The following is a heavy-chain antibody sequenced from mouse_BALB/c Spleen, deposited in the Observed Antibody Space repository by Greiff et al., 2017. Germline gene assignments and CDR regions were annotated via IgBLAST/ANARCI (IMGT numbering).Heavy chain of an antibody. J-gene: IGHJ3*01. CDR2: ISYSGST. CDR3: ARRGDYDGWFAY. D-gene: IGHD2-4*01. V-gene: IGHV3-2*02. Sequence: EVHLVESGPGLVKPSQSLSLTCTVTGYSITSDYAWNWIRQFPGNKLEWMGYISYSGSTSYNPSLKSRISITRDTSKNQFFLQLNSVTTEDTATYYCARRGDYDGWFAYWGQGTLVTVSA. CDR1: GYSITSDYA.